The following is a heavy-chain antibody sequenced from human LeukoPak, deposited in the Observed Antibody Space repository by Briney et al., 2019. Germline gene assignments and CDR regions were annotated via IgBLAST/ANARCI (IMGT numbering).Heavy chain of an antibody. D-gene: IGHD5-24*01. V-gene: IGHV1-8*01. J-gene: IGHJ4*02. CDR3: ARAKDGYTNFDN. CDR2: MNPNSGNT. CDR1: GCTFTSYD. Sequence: ASVKVSCKASGCTFTSYDINWVRQATGQGLEWMGWMNPNSGNTGYTQKFQGRVTMTRDTSIGTAYMELSSLRSEDTAVYYCARAKDGYTNFDNWGQGTLVTVSS.